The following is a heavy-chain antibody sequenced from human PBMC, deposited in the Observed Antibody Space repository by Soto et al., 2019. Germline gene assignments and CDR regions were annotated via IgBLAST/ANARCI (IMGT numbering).Heavy chain of an antibody. D-gene: IGHD4-17*01. J-gene: IGHJ4*02. CDR1: GYTFTSYY. V-gene: IGHV1-46*03. CDR2: INPSGGST. CDR3: ARAPSLTTANLHPFDY. Sequence: ASVKVSCKASGYTFTSYYMHWVRQAPGQGLEWMGIINPSGGSTSYAQKFQGRVTMTRDTSTSTVYMELSSLRSEDTAVYYCARAPSLTTANLHPFDYCGQGTLVTVSS.